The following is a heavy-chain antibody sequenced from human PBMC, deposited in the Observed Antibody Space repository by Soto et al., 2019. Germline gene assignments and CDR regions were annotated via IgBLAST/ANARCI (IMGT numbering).Heavy chain of an antibody. J-gene: IGHJ5*02. CDR3: ASSPGIPKPTKNWFDP. Sequence: QVQLVQSGAEVKKPGSSVKVSCKASGGTFSSYTISWVRQAPGQGLEWMGRIIPILGIANYAQKFQGRVTITADKSTSTAYMELSSLRSEDTAVYYCASSPGIPKPTKNWFDPWGQGTLVTVSS. D-gene: IGHD1-1*01. CDR2: IIPILGIA. V-gene: IGHV1-69*02. CDR1: GGTFSSYT.